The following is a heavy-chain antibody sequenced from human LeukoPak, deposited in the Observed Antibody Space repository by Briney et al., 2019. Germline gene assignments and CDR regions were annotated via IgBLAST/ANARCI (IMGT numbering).Heavy chain of an antibody. D-gene: IGHD3-10*01. Sequence: GASVKVSCKASGYTFTSYFMHWVRQAPGQGLEWMGIINPSSGITNYAQKFQGRVTMTRDTSTSTVYMELSSLRSEDTAFYYCARDLAYYYGSGNFYSRDYWGQGTLITVSS. J-gene: IGHJ4*02. V-gene: IGHV1-46*01. CDR1: GYTFTSYF. CDR2: INPSSGIT. CDR3: ARDLAYYYGSGNFYSRDY.